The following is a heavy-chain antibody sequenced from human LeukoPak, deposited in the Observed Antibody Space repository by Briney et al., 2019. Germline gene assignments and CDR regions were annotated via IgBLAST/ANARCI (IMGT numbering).Heavy chain of an antibody. V-gene: IGHV4-30-2*01. CDR1: GGSISSGGYY. J-gene: IGHJ6*02. CDR2: IYHSGST. D-gene: IGHD3-22*01. CDR3: ARDPSFTMTDGMDV. Sequence: SETLSLTCTVSGGSISSGGYYWSWIRQPPGKGLEWIGYIYHSGSTYYNPSLKSRVTISVDRSKNQFSLKLSSVTAADTAVYYCARDPSFTMTDGMDVWGQGTTVTVSS.